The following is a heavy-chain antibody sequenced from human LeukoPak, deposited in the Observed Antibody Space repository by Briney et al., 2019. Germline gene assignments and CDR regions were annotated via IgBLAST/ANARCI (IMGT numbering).Heavy chain of an antibody. CDR1: GYSISSGYY. V-gene: IGHV4-38-2*01. CDR2: IYHSGST. CDR3: ARHLGGSSSDY. Sequence: SETLSLTCAVSGYSISSGYYWGWIRQPPGKGLEWIGSIYHSGSTYYNPSLKSRVTISVGTSKNQFSLKLSSVTAADTAVYYCARHLGGSSSDYWGQGTLVTVSS. J-gene: IGHJ4*02. D-gene: IGHD6-6*01.